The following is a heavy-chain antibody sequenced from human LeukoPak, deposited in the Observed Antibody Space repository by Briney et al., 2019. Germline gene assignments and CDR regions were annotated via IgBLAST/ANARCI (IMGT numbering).Heavy chain of an antibody. Sequence: GGSLRLSCTASGFTFSNYAMSWVRQAPGKGLEWVSASGSGGNTYYADSVKGRFTISRDNARDSLYLQMNSLRVEDTAIYYCVRETTEGAKDHWGQGTLVTVSS. J-gene: IGHJ4*02. D-gene: IGHD1-14*01. V-gene: IGHV3-23*01. CDR2: SGSGGNT. CDR3: VRETTEGAKDH. CDR1: GFTFSNYA.